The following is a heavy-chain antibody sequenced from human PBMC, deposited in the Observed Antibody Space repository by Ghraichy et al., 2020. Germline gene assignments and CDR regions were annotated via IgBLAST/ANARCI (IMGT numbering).Heavy chain of an antibody. J-gene: IGHJ3*01. CDR3: ARDKAMGHNFWGDAFDL. CDR2: ISSSNDYI. CDR1: GFSFSNYA. V-gene: IGHV3-21*01. Sequence: ETLSLTCAGSGFSFSNYAMNWVRQAPGKGLEWVSLISSSNDYIYYRDSVKGRFTISRDNAKSSLFLQMDSLRDDDTGVYYCARDKAMGHNFWGDAFDLWGQGTNVTVSS. D-gene: IGHD3-3*01.